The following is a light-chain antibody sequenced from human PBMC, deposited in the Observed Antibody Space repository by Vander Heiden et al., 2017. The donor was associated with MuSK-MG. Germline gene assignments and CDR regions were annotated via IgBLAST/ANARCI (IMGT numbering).Light chain of an antibody. J-gene: IGKJ5*01. CDR2: FVS. CDR3: MQSLQTFPIT. Sequence: DFVMTQSPLSLPVTPGEPASISCRSSQSLLHSNGHNYLDWYVQKPGQSPQLLIYFVSNRASGVPDRFSGTASGTDFTLKMSRVEAEDVGIYYCMQSLQTFPITFGPGTRLEIK. CDR1: QSLLHSNGHNY. V-gene: IGKV2-28*01.